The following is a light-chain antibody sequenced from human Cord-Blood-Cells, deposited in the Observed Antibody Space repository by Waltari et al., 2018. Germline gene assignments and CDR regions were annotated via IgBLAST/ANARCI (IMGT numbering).Light chain of an antibody. J-gene: IGKJ2*01. CDR3: QQYYSTPYT. V-gene: IGKV4-1*01. Sequence: DIVMTQSPDSLVVSLGERATINSKSTRRVLYSSNTKNYLAWYQQKPGQPPKLLIYWASTRESGVPDRFSGSGSGTDFTLTISSLQAEDVAVYYCQQYYSTPYTFGQGTKLEIK. CDR1: RRVLYSSNTKNY. CDR2: WAS.